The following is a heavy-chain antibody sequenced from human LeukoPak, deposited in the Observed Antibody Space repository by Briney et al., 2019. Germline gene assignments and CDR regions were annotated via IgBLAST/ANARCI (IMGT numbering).Heavy chain of an antibody. CDR1: GGSISSSSYY. CDR3: ARAESGVRWFDP. Sequence: SETLSLTCTVSGGSISSSSYYWGWIRQPPRKGLEWIGSIYYSGSTYYNPSLKSRVTMSVDTSKNQFSLKLSSVTAADTAVYYCARAESGVRWFDPWGQGTLVTVSS. J-gene: IGHJ5*02. D-gene: IGHD6-25*01. CDR2: IYYSGST. V-gene: IGHV4-39*07.